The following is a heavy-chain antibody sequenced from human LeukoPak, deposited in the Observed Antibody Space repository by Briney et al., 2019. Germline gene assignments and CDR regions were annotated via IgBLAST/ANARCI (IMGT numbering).Heavy chain of an antibody. CDR2: MKPNGGNT. D-gene: IGHD3/OR15-3a*01. V-gene: IGHV1-8*03. CDR3: GREGLGVDY. CDR1: GYTLTSYV. Sequence: ASPKVSRKAPGYTLTSYVINLVPPAPGQGPEWMGWMKPNGGNTGYEQKFKGRVAITRNNSISTAYMELSSVRSEDTAVYYCGREGLGVDYWGQGTLVTVSS. J-gene: IGHJ4*02.